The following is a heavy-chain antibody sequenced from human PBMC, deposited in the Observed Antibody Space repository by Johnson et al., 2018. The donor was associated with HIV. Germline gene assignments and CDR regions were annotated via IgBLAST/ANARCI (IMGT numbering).Heavy chain of an antibody. CDR3: AREGRTGPDTFDI. J-gene: IGHJ3*02. Sequence: VQLVESGGGLVQPGGSLRLSCAASGFTFSSYAMSWVRQAPGKGLEWVSAISGSGGSTYYADSVKGRFTISRDSSKNTLFLQMNGLRAEDTAVYYCAREGRTGPDTFDIWGQGTMLTVSS. CDR1: GFTFSSYA. CDR2: ISGSGGST. V-gene: IGHV3-23*04.